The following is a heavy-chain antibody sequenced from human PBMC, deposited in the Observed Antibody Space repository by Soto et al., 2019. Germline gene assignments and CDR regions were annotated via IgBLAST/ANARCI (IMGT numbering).Heavy chain of an antibody. J-gene: IGHJ4*02. Sequence: SETLSLTCAVSGGSISGSYYYWAWLRQSPGKGPEWIGSVFYTGFTPYNPSLESRVSVSVDTSTSQFSLKLRAVTAADTAVYYCATSQKGYNWNYFDHWGQGALVTVSS. D-gene: IGHD1-20*01. CDR2: VFYTGFT. CDR3: ATSQKGYNWNYFDH. CDR1: GGSISGSYYY. V-gene: IGHV4-39*01.